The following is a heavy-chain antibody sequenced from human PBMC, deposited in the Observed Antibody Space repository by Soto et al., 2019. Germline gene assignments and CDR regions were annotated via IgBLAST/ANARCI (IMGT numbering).Heavy chain of an antibody. J-gene: IGHJ6*02. Sequence: SVKVSCKASGFTFSNYGLNWVRQAPGQGLEWMGWVSANNGHTNYAQNLQGRVSMTTDTSTSTAYMELRGLRFDDTAVYYCARDIESVTAKHFFYYYAMDVWGQGTTVTASS. CDR2: VSANNGHT. V-gene: IGHV1-18*01. CDR1: GFTFSNYG. CDR3: ARDIESVTAKHFFYYYAMDV. D-gene: IGHD2-8*01.